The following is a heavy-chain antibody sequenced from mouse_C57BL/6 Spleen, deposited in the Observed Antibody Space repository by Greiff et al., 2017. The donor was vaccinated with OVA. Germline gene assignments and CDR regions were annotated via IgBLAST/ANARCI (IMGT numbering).Heavy chain of an antibody. CDR1: GYTFTSYW. V-gene: IGHV1-53*01. J-gene: IGHJ1*03. CDR2: INPSNGGT. CDR3: ARERWLLRGYLGV. Sequence: QVQLQQPGTELVKPGASVKLSCKASGYTFTSYWMHWVKQRPGQGLEWIGNINPSNGGTNYNEKFKSKATLTVDKSSSTAYMQLSSLPSEDSAVYYCARERWLLRGYLGVWGTRTTVPVSS. D-gene: IGHD2-3*01.